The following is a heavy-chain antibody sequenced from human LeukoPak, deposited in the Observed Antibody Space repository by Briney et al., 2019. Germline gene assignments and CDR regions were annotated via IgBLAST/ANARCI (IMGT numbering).Heavy chain of an antibody. CDR2: INHSGST. CDR3: GAEYYDSSAQYFQH. J-gene: IGHJ1*01. D-gene: IGHD3-22*01. Sequence: SETLSLTCAVYGGSFSGYYWSWIRQPPGKGLEWIGEINHSGSTNYNPSLKSRVTISVDTSKNQFSLKLSSVTAADTAVYYCGAEYYDSSAQYFQHWGQGTLVTVSS. CDR1: GGSFSGYY. V-gene: IGHV4-34*01.